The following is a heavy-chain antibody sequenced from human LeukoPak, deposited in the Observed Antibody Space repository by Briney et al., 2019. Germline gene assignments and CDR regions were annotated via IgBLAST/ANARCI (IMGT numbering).Heavy chain of an antibody. D-gene: IGHD3-9*01. Sequence: GGSLRLSCAASGFTFSDYGMHWVRQAPGEGLEWVAVIWHDGSEKYYGDSVKGRFTISRDDSKNTLHLQMNSLRAEDTGVYYCAGDDAPTGYIYDYWGQGPLVPVSS. V-gene: IGHV3-33*01. CDR3: AGDDAPTGYIYDY. CDR1: GFTFSDYG. CDR2: IWHDGSEK. J-gene: IGHJ4*02.